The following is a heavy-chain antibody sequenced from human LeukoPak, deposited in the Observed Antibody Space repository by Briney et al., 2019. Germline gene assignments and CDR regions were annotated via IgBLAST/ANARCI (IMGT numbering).Heavy chain of an antibody. CDR1: GGSFSGCY. D-gene: IGHD5-24*01. Sequence: PSETLSLTCAVYGGSFSGCYWSWIRQPPGKGLEWIGEINHSGSTNYNPSLKSRVTISVDTSKNQFSLKLSSVTAADTAVYYCARGEEMATIDYWGQGTLVTVSS. CDR2: INHSGST. J-gene: IGHJ4*02. CDR3: ARGEEMATIDY. V-gene: IGHV4-34*01.